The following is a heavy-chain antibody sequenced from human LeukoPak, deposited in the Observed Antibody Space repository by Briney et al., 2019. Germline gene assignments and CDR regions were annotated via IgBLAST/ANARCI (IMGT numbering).Heavy chain of an antibody. Sequence: PGRSLRLSCAASGFTFSSYAMHWVRQAPGKGLEWVAVVWYDGSKTYSADSVKGRITISRDDSKNTLYLQMNSLGAEDTAVYYCARGGLTITMFGVTIIRNFDYWGQGTLVTVSS. CDR2: VWYDGSKT. CDR3: ARGGLTITMFGVTIIRNFDY. J-gene: IGHJ4*02. CDR1: GFTFSSYA. D-gene: IGHD3-3*01. V-gene: IGHV3-33*01.